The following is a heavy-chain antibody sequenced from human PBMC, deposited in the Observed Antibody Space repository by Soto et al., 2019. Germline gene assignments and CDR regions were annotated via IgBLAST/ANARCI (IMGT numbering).Heavy chain of an antibody. Sequence: QVQLVESGGGVVQPGRSLRLSCAASGFTFSSYAMHWVRQAPGKGLEWVAVISYDGSSKYYADSVKGRFTISRDNSKNTLYLQMNSLRAEDTAVYYCARDSSSWYRTGNWFDPWGQGTLVTVSS. V-gene: IGHV3-30-3*01. CDR2: ISYDGSSK. J-gene: IGHJ5*02. CDR1: GFTFSSYA. CDR3: ARDSSSWYRTGNWFDP. D-gene: IGHD6-13*01.